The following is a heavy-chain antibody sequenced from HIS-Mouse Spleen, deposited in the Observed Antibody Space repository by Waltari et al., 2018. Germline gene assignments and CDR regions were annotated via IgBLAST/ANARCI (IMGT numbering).Heavy chain of an antibody. CDR1: GFTFSSYG. Sequence: QVQLVASGGGVVQPGRYLRLSCAASGFTFSSYGMHWVRQAPGKGLEWVAVISYDGSNKYYADSVKGRFTISRDNSKNTLYLQMNSLRAEDTAVYYCAKDKHHAFDYWGQGTLVTVSS. J-gene: IGHJ4*02. V-gene: IGHV3-30*18. CDR2: ISYDGSNK. CDR3: AKDKHHAFDY.